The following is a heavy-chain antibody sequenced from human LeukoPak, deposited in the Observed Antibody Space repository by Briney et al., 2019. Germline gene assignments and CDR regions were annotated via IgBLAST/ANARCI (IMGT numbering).Heavy chain of an antibody. CDR2: MWHDGTRE. CDR1: GFILRTHG. V-gene: IGHV3-33*01. CDR3: ARDLSYGSLDF. D-gene: IGHD1-26*01. Sequence: GGSLRLSCAVPGFILRTHGMHWVRQAPGKGLEWVAGMWHDGTREDYEDSVKGRFTISRDMSKNTLNLQMNSLRVEETAMFYCARDLSYGSLDFGGQGTLVTVSS. J-gene: IGHJ4*02.